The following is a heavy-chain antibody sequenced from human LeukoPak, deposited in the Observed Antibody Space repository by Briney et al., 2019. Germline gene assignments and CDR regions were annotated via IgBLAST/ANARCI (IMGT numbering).Heavy chain of an antibody. CDR1: GFIFSAYD. Sequence: GGSLRLSCAASGFIFSAYDMNWVRQAPGKGLEWLSFIEKTSSTIYYADSVKGRFTISRDNARNSLYVQRNSRRDEDTALYYCVRDRRGGAFDIWGQGTMVTISS. D-gene: IGHD3-16*01. V-gene: IGHV3-48*02. CDR2: IEKTSSTI. CDR3: VRDRRGGAFDI. J-gene: IGHJ3*02.